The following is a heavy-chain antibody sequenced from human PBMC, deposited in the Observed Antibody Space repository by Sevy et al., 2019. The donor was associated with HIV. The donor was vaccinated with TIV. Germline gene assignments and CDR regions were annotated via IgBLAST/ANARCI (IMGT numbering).Heavy chain of an antibody. CDR1: GHTFTGYY. CDR3: TRSGYYYAFDY. V-gene: IGHV1-2*02. CDR2: INANSGGT. D-gene: IGHD3-22*01. Sequence: ASVKVSCKASGHTFTGYYIHWVRQAPGQGLEWMGWINANSGGTNYAQKFQDRVTMTSDTSISTVYMDLSRLRSDDTAVYFCTRSGYYYAFDYWGQGTLVTLSS. J-gene: IGHJ4*02.